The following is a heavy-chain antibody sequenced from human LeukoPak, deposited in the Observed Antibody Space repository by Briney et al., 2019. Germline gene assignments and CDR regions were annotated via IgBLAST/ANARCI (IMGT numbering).Heavy chain of an antibody. Sequence: PGGSLRLSCETSGFPFSAYDMHWVRQAPGKGLEWVSAFGSAGDTYYPGAVRGRFTISRDYAKNSLYLQMNSLRTGDTAVYFCVRGALPGDNWYFDLWGRGTLATVAS. J-gene: IGHJ2*01. CDR2: FGSAGDT. V-gene: IGHV3-13*01. CDR3: VRGALPGDNWYFDL. CDR1: GFPFSAYD.